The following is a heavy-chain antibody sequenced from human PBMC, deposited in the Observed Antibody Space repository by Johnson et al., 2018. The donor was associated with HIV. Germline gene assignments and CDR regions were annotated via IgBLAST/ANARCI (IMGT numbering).Heavy chain of an antibody. CDR3: STGFSSWAFDI. V-gene: IGHV3-15*05. J-gene: IGHJ3*02. Sequence: VQLVESGGGLVKPGGSLRVSCAASGFTFTNAWMHWVRQAPGKGLEWVGRLKSRTDGETADYAAPVKGRFTISRDDSKNTLYLQMNSLKTEDTAVYYCSTGFSSWAFDIWGQGTMVTVSS. CDR2: LKSRTDGETA. D-gene: IGHD6-13*01. CDR1: GFTFTNAW.